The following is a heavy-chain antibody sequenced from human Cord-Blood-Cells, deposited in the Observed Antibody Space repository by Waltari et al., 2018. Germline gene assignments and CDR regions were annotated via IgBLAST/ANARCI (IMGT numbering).Heavy chain of an antibody. D-gene: IGHD2-21*01. Sequence: QVQLVQSGAEVKKPGASVKVSCKASGYTFTSYAMHWVRQAPGQRLEWMGWINGGNGNTKYSQRFQGRVTITRDTSASTAYMELSSLRSEDTAVYDCARLWLDWYFDLWGRGTLVTVSS. CDR3: ARLWLDWYFDL. V-gene: IGHV1-3*01. CDR2: INGGNGNT. J-gene: IGHJ2*01. CDR1: GYTFTSYA.